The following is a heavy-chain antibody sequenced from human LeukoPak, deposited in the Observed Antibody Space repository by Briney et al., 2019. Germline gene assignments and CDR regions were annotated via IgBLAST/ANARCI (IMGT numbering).Heavy chain of an antibody. CDR2: IYQRATV. Sequence: SETLSLTCNVSGYSISSGYFWGWVRQAPGEGLEWIGSIYQRATVHYNPSLKSRVTISLDTSKNHFSLNLRSMQASDTAVYYCARRLLGYCSGGSCYSGYFQHWGQGTLVTVSS. D-gene: IGHD2-15*01. V-gene: IGHV4-38-2*02. CDR3: ARRLLGYCSGGSCYSGYFQH. CDR1: GYSISSGYF. J-gene: IGHJ1*01.